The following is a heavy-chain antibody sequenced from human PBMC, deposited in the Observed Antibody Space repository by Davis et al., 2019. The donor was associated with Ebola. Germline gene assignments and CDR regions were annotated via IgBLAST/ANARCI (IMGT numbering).Heavy chain of an antibody. J-gene: IGHJ6*02. Sequence: GGSLRLSCAASGFTFSSFGMHWVRQAPGKGLEWVAVIWYDGNNKYYAVSVKGRFTISRDNSKNTLYLQMDSLRAEDTAVYYCARETVSGSYLYYYGMDVWGQGTTVTVSS. CDR3: ARETVSGSYLYYYGMDV. CDR1: GFTFSSFG. V-gene: IGHV3-33*01. CDR2: IWYDGNNK. D-gene: IGHD1-26*01.